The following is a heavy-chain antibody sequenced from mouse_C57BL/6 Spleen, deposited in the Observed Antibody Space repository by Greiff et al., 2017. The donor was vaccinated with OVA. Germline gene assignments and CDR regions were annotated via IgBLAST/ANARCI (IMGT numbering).Heavy chain of an antibody. D-gene: IGHD2-3*01. J-gene: IGHJ2*01. CDR1: GYTFTSYD. CDR3: ARSYDGYHGPLDY. CDR2: IYPRDGST. V-gene: IGHV1-85*01. Sequence: QVQLKESGPELVKPGASVKLSCKASGYTFTSYDINWVKQRPGQGLEWIGWIYPRDGSTKYNEKFKGKATLTVDTSSSTAYMELHSLTSEDSAVYFCARSYDGYHGPLDYWGQGTTLTVSS.